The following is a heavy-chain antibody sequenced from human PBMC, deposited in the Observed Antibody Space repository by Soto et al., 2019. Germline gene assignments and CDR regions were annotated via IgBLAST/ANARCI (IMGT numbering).Heavy chain of an antibody. D-gene: IGHD3-3*01. J-gene: IGHJ3*02. CDR2: IYPGDSDT. CDR3: ARLRFLGDAFDI. Sequence: PVESLRISCRGSGYRFAGYWGGWVRPMPGKGLEWMGIIYPGDSDTRYSPSFQGQVTISADKSISTAYLQWSSLKASDTAMYYCARLRFLGDAFDIWGQGTMVTVSS. V-gene: IGHV5-51*01. CDR1: GYRFAGYW.